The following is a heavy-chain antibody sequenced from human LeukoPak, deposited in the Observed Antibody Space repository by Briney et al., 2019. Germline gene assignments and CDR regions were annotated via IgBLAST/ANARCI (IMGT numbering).Heavy chain of an antibody. CDR1: GGSISSYY. D-gene: IGHD6-13*01. J-gene: IGHJ4*02. Sequence: SETLSLTCTVSGGSISSYYWSWIRQPPGKGLEWIGYIYYSGSTNYNPSLKSRVTISVDTSKNQFSLKLSSVTAADTAVYYCARDRYSSSLFDYWGQGTLVTVSS. CDR3: ARDRYSSSLFDY. CDR2: IYYSGST. V-gene: IGHV4-59*01.